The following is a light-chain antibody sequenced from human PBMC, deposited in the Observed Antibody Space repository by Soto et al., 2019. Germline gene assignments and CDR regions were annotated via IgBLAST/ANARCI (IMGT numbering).Light chain of an antibody. CDR2: AAS. J-gene: IGKJ3*01. V-gene: IGKV1-39*01. CDR1: QSISSD. CDR3: QQNYSTPRT. Sequence: DIQMTQSPSSLSASVGDRVTITCRASQSISSDLNWYQQKPGKAPKLLIPAASSLQSGVPSRFSGSGSGTEFTLHISSLQPEDFATYSCQQNYSTPRTFGPGTTVDIK.